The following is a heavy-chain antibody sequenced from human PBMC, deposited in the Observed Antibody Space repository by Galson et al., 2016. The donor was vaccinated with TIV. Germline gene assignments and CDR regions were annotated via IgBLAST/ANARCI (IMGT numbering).Heavy chain of an antibody. CDR2: MKEDGSER. D-gene: IGHD3-16*01. Sequence: SLRLSCAASGFTFSRHWMSWVRQTPGKGLEWVAKMKEDGSERYYVDSVKGRFTISRDNARNSLFLQMSSLRVEDTGIYHCARDTHYAFDYWGRGTLVTVSS. J-gene: IGHJ4*02. CDR3: ARDTHYAFDY. V-gene: IGHV3-7*01. CDR1: GFTFSRHW.